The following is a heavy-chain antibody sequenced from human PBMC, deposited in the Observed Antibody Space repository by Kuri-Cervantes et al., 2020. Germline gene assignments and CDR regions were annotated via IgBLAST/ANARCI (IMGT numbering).Heavy chain of an antibody. CDR2: ISYDGSNK. Sequence: GGSLRLSCAASGFTFSSYAMHWVRQAPGKGLEWVAVISYDGSNKYYADSVKGRFTISRDNSKNTLYLQMNSLRAEDTALYYCAKDSSPLLVATIAKTYYYYGMDVWGQGTTVTVSS. CDR3: AKDSSPLLVATIAKTYYYYGMDV. J-gene: IGHJ6*02. D-gene: IGHD5-12*01. CDR1: GFTFSSYA. V-gene: IGHV3-30-3*01.